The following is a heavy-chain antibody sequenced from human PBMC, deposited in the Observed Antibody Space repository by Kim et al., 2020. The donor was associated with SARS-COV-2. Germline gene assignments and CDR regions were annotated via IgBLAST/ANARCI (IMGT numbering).Heavy chain of an antibody. D-gene: IGHD3-10*01. CDR3: ARQTQSITMVRGGGGFFDY. V-gene: IGHV4-31*02. Sequence: SRVTISVDTSKNQFSLKLSSVTAADTAVYYCARQTQSITMVRGGGGFFDYWGQGTLVTVSS. J-gene: IGHJ4*02.